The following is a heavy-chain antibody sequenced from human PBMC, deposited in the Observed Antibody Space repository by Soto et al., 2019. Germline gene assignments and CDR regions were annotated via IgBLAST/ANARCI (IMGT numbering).Heavy chain of an antibody. CDR2: IYYSGST. CDR1: GCSISSSSYY. V-gene: IGHV4-39*01. Sequence: SETLSLTCPVSGCSISSSSYYWGWIRQPPGKGLEWIGSIYYSGSTYYNPSLKSRVTISVDTSKNQFSLKLSSVTAADTAVYYCAGDFRGYSYEPYYFDYWGQGTLVTVSS. CDR3: AGDFRGYSYEPYYFDY. D-gene: IGHD5-18*01. J-gene: IGHJ4*02.